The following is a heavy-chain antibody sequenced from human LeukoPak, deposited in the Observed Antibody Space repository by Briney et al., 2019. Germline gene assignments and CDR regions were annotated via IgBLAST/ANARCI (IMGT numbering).Heavy chain of an antibody. CDR1: GGSISSYY. J-gene: IGHJ4*02. Sequence: MTSETLSLTCTVSGGSISSYYWSWIRQPPGKGLEWIGYIYYSGSTNYNPSLKSRVTISVDTSKNQFSLKLSSVTAADTAVYYCARGSDIVVVPAANGFDYWGQGTLVTVSS. CDR3: ARGSDIVVVPAANGFDY. V-gene: IGHV4-59*01. D-gene: IGHD2-2*01. CDR2: IYYSGST.